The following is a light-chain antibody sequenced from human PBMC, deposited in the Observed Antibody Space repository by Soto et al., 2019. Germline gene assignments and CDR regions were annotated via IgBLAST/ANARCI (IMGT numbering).Light chain of an antibody. CDR3: QQSYSTPLT. CDR1: QNITTF. CDR2: AAS. V-gene: IGKV1-39*01. Sequence: DIQMTQSPSSLSASVGDRVTITCRASQNITTFLNWYQQRPGKAPQLLIYAASSLQSGVPSRFSGSGSGTDFTLTISSLQPEDFATYYCQQSYSTPLTFGPGTKVDIK. J-gene: IGKJ3*01.